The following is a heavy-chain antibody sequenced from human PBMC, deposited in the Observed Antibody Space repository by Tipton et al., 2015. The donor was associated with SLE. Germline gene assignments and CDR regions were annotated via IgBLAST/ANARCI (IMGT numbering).Heavy chain of an antibody. CDR1: GGSLSNYY. CDR2: IYSSRIT. D-gene: IGHD3-10*01. Sequence: TLSLTCTVSGGSLSNYYWNWIRQPAGKGLEYIGLIYSSRITNYNPSLNSRVTMSVDTSKTQFSLKLTSVTAADTAVYYCARPSDYGSGNRYPYYFDYWGQGTLVTVSS. V-gene: IGHV4-4*07. J-gene: IGHJ4*02. CDR3: ARPSDYGSGNRYPYYFDY.